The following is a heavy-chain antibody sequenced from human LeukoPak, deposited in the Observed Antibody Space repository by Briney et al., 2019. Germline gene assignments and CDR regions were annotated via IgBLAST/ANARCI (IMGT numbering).Heavy chain of an antibody. J-gene: IGHJ4*02. CDR2: ISSGSTTI. D-gene: IGHD6-19*01. CDR3: ARGLAVAPRVFDY. Sequence: PGRCLSPARAASASTLSDYRTSCVSQEPGVWMEWISYISSGSTTIYYADSVKGRFTISRDNAKNSLYLQMNSLRDEDTAVYYCARGLAVAPRVFDYWGQGTLVTVSS. CDR1: ASTLSDYR. V-gene: IGHV3-48*02.